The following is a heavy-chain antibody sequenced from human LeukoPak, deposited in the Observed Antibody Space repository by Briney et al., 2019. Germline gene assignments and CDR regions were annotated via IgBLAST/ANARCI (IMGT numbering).Heavy chain of an antibody. CDR1: GGSINSYY. V-gene: IGHV4-59*01. D-gene: IGHD5-24*01. J-gene: IGHJ4*02. CDR2: IYYSGST. Sequence: SETLSLTCTVSGGSINSYYWSGIRQPPGKGLEWIGSIYYSGSTNYNPSLKSRVTISVDTSKDQFSLKLSSVTAAGTAVYYCARGDGFSRVWGQGTLVTVSS. CDR3: ARGDGFSRV.